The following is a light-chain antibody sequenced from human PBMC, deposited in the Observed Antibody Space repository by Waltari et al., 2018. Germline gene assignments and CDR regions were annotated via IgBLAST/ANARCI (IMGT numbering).Light chain of an antibody. J-gene: IGKJ5*01. CDR3: QQRHIWPQT. CDR2: DGS. V-gene: IGKV3-11*01. CDR1: QSLSSY. Sequence: EIVLTQSPATLSLSPGERGTLSCRASQSLSSYLAWFQQKPSQAPRLLIYDGSIRAPGIPARFSGNGSGTDFTLTISSLEPEDFAVYYCQQRHIWPQTFGQGTRLEIK.